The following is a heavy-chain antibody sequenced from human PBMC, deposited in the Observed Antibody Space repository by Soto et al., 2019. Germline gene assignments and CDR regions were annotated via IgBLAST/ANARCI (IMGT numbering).Heavy chain of an antibody. J-gene: IGHJ4*02. D-gene: IGHD1-26*01. CDR1: GGTFSNYA. CDR3: ARGWETVGTTTTFDY. Sequence: SVKVSCKASGGTFSNYAINWVRQAPGQGLEWMGGIIPLFGTPNYAQKFQGRVTFTAHKSTSTAYMELRSLRSDDTAVYYCARGWETVGTTTTFDYWGQGTLVTFSS. V-gene: IGHV1-69*06. CDR2: IIPLFGTP.